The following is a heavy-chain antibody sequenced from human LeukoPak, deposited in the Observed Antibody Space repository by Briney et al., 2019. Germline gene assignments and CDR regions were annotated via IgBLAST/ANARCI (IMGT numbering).Heavy chain of an antibody. Sequence: GASVKVSCKSSGYTFTGYYMHWVRQAPGQGLEWMEWINPNSGGTNYAQKVQGRVTMTRDTTISTAYMELSRPRSDDTAAYYSARGVLRVSPLSVGYWGQGNLVTVSS. CDR3: ARGVLRVSPLSVGY. V-gene: IGHV1-2*02. CDR1: GYTFTGYY. J-gene: IGHJ4*02. CDR2: INPNSGGT. D-gene: IGHD2/OR15-2a*01.